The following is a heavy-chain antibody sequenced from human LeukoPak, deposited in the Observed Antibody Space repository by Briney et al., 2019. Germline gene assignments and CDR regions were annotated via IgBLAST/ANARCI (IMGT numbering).Heavy chain of an antibody. CDR3: ARGGYDFWSGYLDAFDI. D-gene: IGHD3-3*01. CDR2: IYYSGST. CDR1: GGSISSGDYY. J-gene: IGHJ3*02. Sequence: PSETLSLTCTVSGGSISSGDYYWSWIRQPPGKGLEWIGYIYYSGSTYYNPSLKSRVTISVDTSKNQFSLKLSSVTAADTAVYYCARGGYDFWSGYLDAFDIWGQGTMVTVSS. V-gene: IGHV4-30-4*08.